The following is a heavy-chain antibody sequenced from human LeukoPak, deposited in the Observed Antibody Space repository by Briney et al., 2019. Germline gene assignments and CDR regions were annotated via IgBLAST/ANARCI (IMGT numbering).Heavy chain of an antibody. V-gene: IGHV3-21*01. Sequence: GGSLRLSCAASGFTFSSYSMNWVRQAPGKGLEWVSSISSSSSYIYYADSVKGRFTISRDNDKNSLYLQMNSLRAEDTAVYYCAREGAGTTGTTGTILWGQGTLVSVSS. J-gene: IGHJ4*02. CDR2: ISSSSSYI. D-gene: IGHD1-1*01. CDR3: AREGAGTTGTTGTIL. CDR1: GFTFSSYS.